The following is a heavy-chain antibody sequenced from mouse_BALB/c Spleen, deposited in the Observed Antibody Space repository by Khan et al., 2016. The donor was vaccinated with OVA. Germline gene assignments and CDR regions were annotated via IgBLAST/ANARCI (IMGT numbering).Heavy chain of an antibody. CDR3: ARWFDGYTSLYAMDY. J-gene: IGHJ4*01. Sequence: VQLQESGPGLVAPSQSLSITCTVSGFSLTSYGIYWVRQPPGKGLEWLVVIWSDGSKNYNSVLKSRMSISKDNSKSQVFLKMNSLHTDDTAIYYGARWFDGYTSLYAMDYWGQGTSVTVSS. CDR1: GFSLTSYG. CDR2: IWSDGSK. D-gene: IGHD2-3*01. V-gene: IGHV2-6*02.